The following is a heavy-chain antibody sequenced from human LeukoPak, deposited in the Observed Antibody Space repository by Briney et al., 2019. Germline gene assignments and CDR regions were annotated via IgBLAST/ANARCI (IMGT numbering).Heavy chain of an antibody. CDR3: ASQLRAKDAFDI. CDR2: ISAYNGNT. J-gene: IGHJ3*02. D-gene: IGHD2-2*01. V-gene: IGHV1-18*01. CDR1: GYTVTSYG. Sequence: ASVKVSCKASGYTVTSYGISWVRQAPGQGLEWMGWISAYNGNTNYAQKLQGRVTMTTDTSTSTAYMELRSLRSDDTAVYYCASQLRAKDAFDIWGEGTMVTVSS.